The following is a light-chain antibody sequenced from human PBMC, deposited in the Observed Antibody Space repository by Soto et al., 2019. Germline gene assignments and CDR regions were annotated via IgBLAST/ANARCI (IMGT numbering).Light chain of an antibody. CDR1: SSDIGGYNS. CDR3: SSYTTSSTYVV. Sequence: QSVLTQPASVSGSPGQSITISCTGTSSDIGGYNSVSWYQQHPGKAPKLVIYAVSNRPSGVSSRFSGSKSGNTASLTMSGLQAEDEATHYCSSYTTSSTYVVFGGGTKVTVL. J-gene: IGLJ2*01. CDR2: AVS. V-gene: IGLV2-14*01.